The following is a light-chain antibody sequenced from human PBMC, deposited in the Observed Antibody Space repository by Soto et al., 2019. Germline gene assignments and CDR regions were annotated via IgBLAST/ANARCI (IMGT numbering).Light chain of an antibody. CDR3: QSFDKYLSAVV. Sequence: QSVLTQPPSVSGAPGERVTISCTGSSSDIGAGYRVRWYQQVPGTAPKLLIYDNTNRPSGVSVRFSCSKSGTSASLAISGLQAEDEADYYCQSFDKYLSAVVFGGGTKVTVL. J-gene: IGLJ2*01. V-gene: IGLV1-40*01. CDR1: SSDIGAGYR. CDR2: DNT.